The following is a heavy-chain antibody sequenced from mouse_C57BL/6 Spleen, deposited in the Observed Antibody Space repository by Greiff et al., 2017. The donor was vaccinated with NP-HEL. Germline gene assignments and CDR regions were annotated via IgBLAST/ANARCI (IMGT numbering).Heavy chain of an antibody. J-gene: IGHJ4*01. V-gene: IGHV1-55*01. D-gene: IGHD3-2*02. CDR2: IYPGSGST. CDR1: GYTFTSYW. CDR3: ARTPDSSGYYAMDY. Sequence: QVHVKQPGAELVKPGASVKMSCKASGYTFTSYWITWVKQRPGQGLEWIGDIYPGSGSTNYNEKFKSKATLTVDTSSSTAYMQLSSLTSEDSAVYYCARTPDSSGYYAMDYWGQGTSVTVSS.